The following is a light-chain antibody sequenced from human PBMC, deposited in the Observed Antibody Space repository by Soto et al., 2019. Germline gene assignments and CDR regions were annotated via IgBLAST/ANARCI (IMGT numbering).Light chain of an antibody. V-gene: IGKV1-5*01. Sequence: DSQMTQSPNTLSASVGDRVTITCRASQSFSRWLAWYQQKPGKAPRLLIYDASTLAAGVPSRFSGSGSGTEFNRTIISLQPDDVATYYCQRHDGYVGPGTKVEI. J-gene: IGKJ3*01. CDR2: DAS. CDR3: QRHDGY. CDR1: QSFSRW.